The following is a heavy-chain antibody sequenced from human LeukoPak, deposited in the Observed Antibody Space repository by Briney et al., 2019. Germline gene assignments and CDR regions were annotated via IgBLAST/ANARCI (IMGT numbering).Heavy chain of an antibody. V-gene: IGHV4-39*01. CDR2: IYYSGST. CDR1: GGSISSSSYY. Sequence: SETLSLTCTVSGGSISSSSYYWGWIRQPPGKGQEWIGSIYYSGSTYYNPSLKSRVTISVDTSKNQFSLKLSSVTAADTAVYYCARRPLVVVPAATWGAFDIWGQGTMVTVSS. J-gene: IGHJ3*02. D-gene: IGHD2-2*01. CDR3: ARRPLVVVPAATWGAFDI.